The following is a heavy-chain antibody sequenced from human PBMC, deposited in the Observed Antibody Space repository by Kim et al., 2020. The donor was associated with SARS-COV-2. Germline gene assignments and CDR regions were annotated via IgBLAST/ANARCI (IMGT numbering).Heavy chain of an antibody. CDR2: IYPGDSDN. Sequence: GESLKISCKGSGYSFTSYWIGWVRQMPGKGLEWMGIIYPGDSDNRYSPSFQGQVTISADKSISTAYLQWSSLKASDTAMYYCARALTFGSSWVAFGYYFDYWGQGTLVTVSS. D-gene: IGHD6-13*01. J-gene: IGHJ4*02. V-gene: IGHV5-51*01. CDR3: ARALTFGSSWVAFGYYFDY. CDR1: GYSFTSYW.